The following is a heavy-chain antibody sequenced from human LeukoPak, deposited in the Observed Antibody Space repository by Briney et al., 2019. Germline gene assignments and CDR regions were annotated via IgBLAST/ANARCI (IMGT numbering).Heavy chain of an antibody. CDR1: GYTFTSYY. J-gene: IGHJ4*02. CDR2: INPSGGST. Sequence: ASVKVSCKASGYTFTSYYMHWVRRAPGQGLEWMGIINPSGGSTSYAQKFQGRVTMTRDTSTSTVYMELSSLRSEDTAVYYCARDSPRDGRRDYWGQGTLVTVSS. V-gene: IGHV1-46*01. CDR3: ARDSPRDGRRDY.